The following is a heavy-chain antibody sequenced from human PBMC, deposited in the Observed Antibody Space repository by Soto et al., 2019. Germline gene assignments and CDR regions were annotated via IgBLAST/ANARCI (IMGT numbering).Heavy chain of an antibody. J-gene: IGHJ4*02. CDR2: ISSSSSYI. D-gene: IGHD3-3*01. CDR1: GFTFSSYS. CDR3: ARDGSDFWSGYPD. V-gene: IGHV3-21*01. Sequence: EVQLVESGGGLVKPGGSLRLSCAASGFTFSSYSMNWVRQAPGKGLEWVSSISSSSSYIYYADSVKGRFTISRDNAKNSLYLQMNSLRAEDTAVYYCARDGSDFWSGYPDWGQGTLVTVSS.